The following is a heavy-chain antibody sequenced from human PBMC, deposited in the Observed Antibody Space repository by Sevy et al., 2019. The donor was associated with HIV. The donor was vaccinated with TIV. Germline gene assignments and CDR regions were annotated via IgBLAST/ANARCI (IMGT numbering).Heavy chain of an antibody. CDR3: ARSPTYSSSWYAGWFDP. V-gene: IGHV6-1*01. Sequence: QSQTLSLTCAISGDSVSSNSAAWNWIRQSPSRGLEWLGRTYYRSKWYNDYAVSVKSRITINPDTSKNHFSLQLNSVTPEDTAVYYCARSPTYSSSWYAGWFDPWGQGTLVTVSS. CDR2: TYYRSKWYN. D-gene: IGHD6-13*01. J-gene: IGHJ5*02. CDR1: GDSVSSNSAA.